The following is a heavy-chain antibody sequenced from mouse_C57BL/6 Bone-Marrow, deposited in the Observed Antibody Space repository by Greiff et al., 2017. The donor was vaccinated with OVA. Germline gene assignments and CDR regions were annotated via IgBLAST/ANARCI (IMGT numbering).Heavy chain of an antibody. CDR2: IWTGGGT. V-gene: IGHV2-9-1*01. J-gene: IGHJ4*01. CDR1: GFSLTSYA. D-gene: IGHD3-2*02. Sequence: VQVVESGPGLVAPSQSLSITCTVSGFSLTSYAISWVRQPPGKGLEWLGVIWTGGGTNYNSALKSRLSISKDNSKSQVFLKMNSLQTDDTARDYCARKDSSGSLYARDYWGQGTAVTVSS. CDR3: ARKDSSGSLYARDY.